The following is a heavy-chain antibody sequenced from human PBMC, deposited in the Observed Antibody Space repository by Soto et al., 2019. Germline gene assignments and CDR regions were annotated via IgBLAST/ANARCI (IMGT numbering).Heavy chain of an antibody. V-gene: IGHV3-21*01. J-gene: IGHJ4*02. Sequence: GGSLRLSCAASGFTFSSYSMNWVRQAPGKGLEWVSSISSSSSYIYYADSVKGRFTISRDNAKHSLYLQMNSLRAEDTAVYYCARARRHFDRTSDYWGQGTLVTVSS. CDR1: GFTFSSYS. CDR3: ARARRHFDRTSDY. D-gene: IGHD3-9*01. CDR2: ISSSSSYI.